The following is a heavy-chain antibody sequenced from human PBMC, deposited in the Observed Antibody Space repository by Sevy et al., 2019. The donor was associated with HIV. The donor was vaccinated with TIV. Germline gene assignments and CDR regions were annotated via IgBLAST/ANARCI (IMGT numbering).Heavy chain of an antibody. Sequence: SETLSLTCAVSGGSISSGGYSWSWIRQPPGKGLDWIGYIYHSGNTYYNPSLESRVTISVDRSKNHFSLKLSSVTAADTAVYYCATSPSYGDRCYFDSWGQGTLVTVSS. D-gene: IGHD4-17*01. CDR2: IYHSGNT. CDR3: ATSPSYGDRCYFDS. V-gene: IGHV4-30-2*01. J-gene: IGHJ4*02. CDR1: GGSISSGGYS.